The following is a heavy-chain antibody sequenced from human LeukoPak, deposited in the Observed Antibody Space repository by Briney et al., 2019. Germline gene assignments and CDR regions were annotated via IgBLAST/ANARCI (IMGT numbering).Heavy chain of an antibody. D-gene: IGHD5-18*01. CDR3: ARDSGDTAMALGYFDY. V-gene: IGHV3-23*01. Sequence: GGSLRLSCAASEFTFSSYAMSWVRQAPGKGLEWVTAISGSGGSTYYADSVKGRFTISRDNSKNTLYLQMNSLRAEDTAVYYCARDSGDTAMALGYFDYWGQGTLVTVSS. CDR2: ISGSGGST. CDR1: EFTFSSYA. J-gene: IGHJ4*02.